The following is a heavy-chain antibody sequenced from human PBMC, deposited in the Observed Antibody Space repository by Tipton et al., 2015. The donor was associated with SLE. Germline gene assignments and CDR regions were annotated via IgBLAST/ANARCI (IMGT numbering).Heavy chain of an antibody. D-gene: IGHD4-17*01. CDR1: GGSITSYY. V-gene: IGHV4-59*01. Sequence: LSCTVSGGSITSYYWSWIRQPPGKGLEWIGYIYYSGSTNYNPSLKSRVIISVDTSKNQFSLKLSSVTAADTAVYYCARGISYGDWFDFWGQGTLVTVSS. CDR3: ARGISYGDWFDF. J-gene: IGHJ4*02. CDR2: IYYSGST.